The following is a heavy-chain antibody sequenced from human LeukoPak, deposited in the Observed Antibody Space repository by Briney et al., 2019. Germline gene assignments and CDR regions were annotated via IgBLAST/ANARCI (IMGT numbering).Heavy chain of an antibody. CDR2: INPSSGSP. CDR3: ARGLGSGTYYGS. J-gene: IGHJ5*02. V-gene: IGHV1-46*01. D-gene: IGHD3-10*01. Sequence: ASVKVSCKASGYTFTSYHIHWVRQAPGQGLEWVGIINPSSGSPTYTQKFQGRVTMTRDTSTSTVYLELNSLRFEDTAVYYCARGLGSGTYYGSWGQGTLVTVSS. CDR1: GYTFTSYH.